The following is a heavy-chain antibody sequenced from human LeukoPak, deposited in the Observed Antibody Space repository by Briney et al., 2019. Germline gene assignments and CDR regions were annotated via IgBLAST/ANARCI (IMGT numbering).Heavy chain of an antibody. CDR3: AIHTNVDISSFMDV. Sequence: SETLSLTCTVSGDSFSAYYWSWIRQPPGRGLEWIGYIYSSGNANYNPSLKSRVTISVGTSKKQHSLKLTSVTAADTAVYYCAIHTNVDISSFMDVWGKGTTVTVSS. CDR2: IYSSGNA. D-gene: IGHD2-8*01. CDR1: GDSFSAYY. V-gene: IGHV4-4*09. J-gene: IGHJ6*03.